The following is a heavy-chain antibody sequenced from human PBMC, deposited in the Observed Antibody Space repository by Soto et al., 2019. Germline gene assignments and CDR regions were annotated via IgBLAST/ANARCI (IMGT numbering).Heavy chain of an antibody. Sequence: EVQLVESGGGLVQPGGSLRLSCAASGFTFSSYSMNWVRQAPGKGLEWVSSISSSSSYIYYADSVKGRFTISRDNAKNSLYLQMNSLRAEDTAVYYCAREGHSSGWPIDYWGQGTLVTVSS. J-gene: IGHJ4*02. CDR1: GFTFSSYS. V-gene: IGHV3-21*01. CDR3: AREGHSSGWPIDY. D-gene: IGHD6-19*01. CDR2: ISSSSSYI.